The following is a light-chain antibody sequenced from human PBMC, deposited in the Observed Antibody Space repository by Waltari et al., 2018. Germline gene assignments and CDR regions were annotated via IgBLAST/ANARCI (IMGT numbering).Light chain of an antibody. CDR3: QAWDTITGGV. V-gene: IGLV3-1*01. CDR1: YRGDKF. CDR2: QST. J-gene: IGLJ2*01. Sequence: SYELTQPPSVSGSAGQTASSTCSGHYRGDKFACWSQQKPGQSPVFVIYQSTKRPSGIPERFSGSNSGNTATLTISGTQAMDEADYYCQAWDTITGGVFGGGTKLTVL.